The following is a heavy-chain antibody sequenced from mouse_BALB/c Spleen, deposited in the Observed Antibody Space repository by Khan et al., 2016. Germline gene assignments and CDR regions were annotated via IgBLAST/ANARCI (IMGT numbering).Heavy chain of an antibody. CDR3: ANGNYGGY. D-gene: IGHD2-1*01. Sequence: QVQLKESGPGLVAPSQSLSITCTVSGFSLTNSGVHWVRQSPGKGLEWLGVIWGDGSTNYNSAFKSRLSISKDNSKSQVFLKMNSLQTDDTARYYCANGNYGGYWGQGTTLTVSS. CDR1: GFSLTNSG. J-gene: IGHJ2*01. V-gene: IGHV2-6-6*01. CDR2: IWGDGST.